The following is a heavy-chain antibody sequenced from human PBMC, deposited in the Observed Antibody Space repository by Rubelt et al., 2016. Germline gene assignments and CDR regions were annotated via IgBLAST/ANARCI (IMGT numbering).Heavy chain of an antibody. CDR2: IIPIFGTA. J-gene: IGHJ4*02. V-gene: IGHV1-69*01. Sequence: QVQLVQSGAEVKKPGSSVKVSCKASGGTFRSYAISWVRQAPGQGLEWMGGIIPIFGTATYAQKFQGRVTTIADESTRPSYLELSSLRSEDRAGYYCARRRRLGPFDYWGQGTLVTVSS. D-gene: IGHD6-19*01. CDR1: GGTFRSYA. CDR3: ARRRRLGPFDY.